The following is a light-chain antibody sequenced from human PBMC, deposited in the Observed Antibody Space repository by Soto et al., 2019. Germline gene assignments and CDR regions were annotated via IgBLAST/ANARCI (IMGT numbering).Light chain of an antibody. CDR2: GAS. Sequence: EIVLTQSAGTLSWSPGERATLSFMASQSVSSSYLAWYQQKPGQAPRLLIYGASSRATGIPDRFSGSGSGTDFTLTISRLEPEDFAVYYCQQYGSSPLTFGGGTKVDI. CDR1: QSVSSSY. V-gene: IGKV3-20*01. J-gene: IGKJ4*01. CDR3: QQYGSSPLT.